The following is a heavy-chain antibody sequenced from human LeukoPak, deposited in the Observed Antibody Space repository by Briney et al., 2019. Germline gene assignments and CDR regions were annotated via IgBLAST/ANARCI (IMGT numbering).Heavy chain of an antibody. CDR1: GFTFSSYG. D-gene: IGHD6-19*01. CDR3: AKISVAGIDY. J-gene: IGHJ4*02. Sequence: QPGGSLRLSCAASGFTFSSYGMSWVRQAPGKGLEWVSAIGSSDNSYYADSVKGRFTISRDNSKNTLYLQMNSLRVEDTALYYCAKISVAGIDYWGQGTLVTVSS. V-gene: IGHV3-23*01. CDR2: IGSSDNS.